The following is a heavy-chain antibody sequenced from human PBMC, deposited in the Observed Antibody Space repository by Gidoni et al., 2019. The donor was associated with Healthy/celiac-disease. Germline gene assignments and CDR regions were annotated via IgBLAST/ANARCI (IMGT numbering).Heavy chain of an antibody. V-gene: IGHV3-23*01. J-gene: IGHJ4*02. CDR3: AKDIRRPRGREIFDY. CDR1: GFTFSRYA. D-gene: IGHD3-16*01. Sequence: EVQLLESGGGLVQPGGSLRLSCAPSGFTFSRYAMSWVRQAPGKGLEWVSAISGSGGSTYYADSVKGRFTISRDNSKNTLYLQMNSLRAEDTAVYYCAKDIRRPRGREIFDYWGQGTLVTVSS. CDR2: ISGSGGST.